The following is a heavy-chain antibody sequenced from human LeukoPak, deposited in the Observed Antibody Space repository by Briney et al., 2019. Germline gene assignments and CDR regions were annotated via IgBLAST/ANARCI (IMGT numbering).Heavy chain of an antibody. CDR3: ARTRYVYYYYYMDV. V-gene: IGHV4-39*01. CDR2: IPYSGTT. J-gene: IGHJ6*03. CDR1: GGSISISSYY. D-gene: IGHD1-1*01. Sequence: SETLSLTCTVSGGSISISSYYWGWIRQTPGRGLEWIGTIPYSGTTYYNPSLKSRVTISADRSKNQFFLKLNSVTAADTAVYYCARTRYVYYYYYMDVWGKGTTVTVSS.